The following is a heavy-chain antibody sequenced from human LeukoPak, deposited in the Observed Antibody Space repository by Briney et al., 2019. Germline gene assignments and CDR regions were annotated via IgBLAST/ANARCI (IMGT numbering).Heavy chain of an antibody. CDR2: IKQDGSEK. CDR1: GFTFSSYW. J-gene: IGHJ4*02. V-gene: IGHV3-7*01. CDR3: ASVIAVAGTFGEYYFDY. Sequence: GSLRLSCAASGFTFSSYWMSWVRQAPGKGLEWVANIKQDGSEKYYVDSVKGRFTISRDNAKNSLYLQMNSLRAEDTAVYYCASVIAVAGTFGEYYFDYWGQGTLVTVSS. D-gene: IGHD6-19*01.